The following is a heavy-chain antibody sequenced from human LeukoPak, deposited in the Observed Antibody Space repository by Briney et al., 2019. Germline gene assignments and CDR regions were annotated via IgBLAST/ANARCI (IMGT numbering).Heavy chain of an antibody. J-gene: IGHJ4*02. CDR2: INPNSGGT. CDR3: ARGPPGDFWSGEKVYYFDY. Sequence: GASVKVSCKASGYTFTGYYMHWVRQAPGQGLEWMGWINPNSGGTNYAQKFQGRVTMTRDTSISTAYMELSRLRSDDTAVYYCARGPPGDFWSGEKVYYFDYWGQGTLVTVSS. V-gene: IGHV1-2*02. D-gene: IGHD3-3*01. CDR1: GYTFTGYY.